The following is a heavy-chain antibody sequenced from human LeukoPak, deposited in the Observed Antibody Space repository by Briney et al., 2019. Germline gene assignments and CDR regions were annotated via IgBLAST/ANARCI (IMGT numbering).Heavy chain of an antibody. V-gene: IGHV3-30*02. J-gene: IGHJ6*03. Sequence: PGGSLRLSCVGSTFTFSDYGMHWVRQAPGKGLEGLAFIRNDGAKTYYADSAKGRFTISRDNSRNTLYLQMNSLTAEDTAVFYCAKDGVILAPGVYWYMDVWGRGTTVTVSS. D-gene: IGHD3-16*02. CDR2: IRNDGAKT. CDR3: AKDGVILAPGVYWYMDV. CDR1: TFTFSDYG.